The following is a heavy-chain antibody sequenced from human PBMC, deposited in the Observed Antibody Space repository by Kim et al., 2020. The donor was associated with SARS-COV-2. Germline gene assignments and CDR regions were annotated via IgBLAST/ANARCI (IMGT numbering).Heavy chain of an antibody. Sequence: YSPSFQSQVTISADKSISTAYLQWSSLKASDTAMYYCARHGRYSYGHFDYWGQGTLVTVSS. V-gene: IGHV5-51*01. D-gene: IGHD5-18*01. CDR3: ARHGRYSYGHFDY. J-gene: IGHJ4*02.